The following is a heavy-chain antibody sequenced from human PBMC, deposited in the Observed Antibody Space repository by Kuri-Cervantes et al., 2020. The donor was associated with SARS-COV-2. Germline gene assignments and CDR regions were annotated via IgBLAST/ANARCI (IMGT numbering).Heavy chain of an antibody. V-gene: IGHV3-30*02. CDR1: GFTFSSYG. CDR3: ATRGFSYGYIYH. J-gene: IGHJ4*02. D-gene: IGHD5-18*01. CDR2: IRYDGSNK. Sequence: GGSLRLSCAASGFTFSSYGMHRVRQAPGKGLEWVAFIRYDGSNKYYADSVKGRFTISRDNTKNSLFLQMNGLRAEDTAVYYCATRGFSYGYIYHWGQGTLVTVSS.